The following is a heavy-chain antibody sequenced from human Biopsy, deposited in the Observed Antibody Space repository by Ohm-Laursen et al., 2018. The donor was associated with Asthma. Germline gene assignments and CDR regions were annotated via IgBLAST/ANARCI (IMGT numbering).Heavy chain of an antibody. CDR3: ARKAGSCISRTCYSLDF. CDR2: INSVFGTT. Sequence: GFSVKVSCKSLGGTFNTYVIGWVRQAPGQGLEWMGGINSVFGTTTYPQKFQDRVKITADDSTSTVYMELSSLRSEDTAVYYCARKAGSCISRTCYSLDFWGQGTLVTVSS. CDR1: GGTFNTYV. J-gene: IGHJ4*02. D-gene: IGHD2-2*01. V-gene: IGHV1-69*01.